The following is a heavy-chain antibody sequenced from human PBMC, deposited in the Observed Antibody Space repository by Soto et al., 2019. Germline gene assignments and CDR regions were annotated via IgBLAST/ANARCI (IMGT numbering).Heavy chain of an antibody. D-gene: IGHD2-8*02. CDR3: ARIDCTGSNGNPYCHDGLDV. Sequence: QEQLVESGGGVVQPGRSLRLSCVASGFTFSTYGMHWVRQVPGKGLQWVAVIWYDGGIKYYADSVKGRFTISRDNSKNSFILEMHGLRDGDTAVYYCARIDCTGSNGNPYCHDGLDVWAQGPTVAFS. CDR2: IWYDGGIK. V-gene: IGHV3-33*01. CDR1: GFTFSTYG. J-gene: IGHJ6*02.